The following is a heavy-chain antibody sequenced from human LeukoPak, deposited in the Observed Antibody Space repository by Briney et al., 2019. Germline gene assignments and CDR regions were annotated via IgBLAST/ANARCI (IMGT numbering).Heavy chain of an antibody. V-gene: IGHV3-23*01. CDR2: ISGSGGST. Sequence: GSLRLSCAASGFTFSSYGMSWVRPAPGKGLEWVSAISGSGGSTYYADSVKGRFTISRDNSKNTLYLQMNSLRAEDTAVYYCANRIPTVGAYYDYWGQGTLVTVSS. D-gene: IGHD4-23*01. CDR1: GFTFSSYG. J-gene: IGHJ4*02. CDR3: ANRIPTVGAYYDY.